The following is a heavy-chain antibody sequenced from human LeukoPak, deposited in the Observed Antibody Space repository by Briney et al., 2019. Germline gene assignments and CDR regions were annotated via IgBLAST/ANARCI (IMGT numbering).Heavy chain of an antibody. V-gene: IGHV3-23*01. CDR3: AKANYYGSGSYSGIDY. CDR1: GFTFRSHT. J-gene: IGHJ4*02. Sequence: PGGSLRLSCAASGFTFRSHTINWVRQAPGKGLEWVSAISGSGGSTYYADSVKGRFTISRDNSKNTLYLQMNSLRAEDTAVYYCAKANYYGSGSYSGIDYWGQGTLVTVSS. CDR2: ISGSGGST. D-gene: IGHD3-10*01.